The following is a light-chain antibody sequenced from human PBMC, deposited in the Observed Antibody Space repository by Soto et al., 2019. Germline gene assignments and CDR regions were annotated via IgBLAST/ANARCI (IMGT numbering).Light chain of an antibody. CDR2: GAS. Sequence: IVLTQSPATLSLSPGERATLSCRTSQSVISTSLAWYQQKPGQAPRLLIYGASNRATGIPDRFSGSGSGTDFTLTINRLEPEDFAMYYCQQYGSSGTFGQGTKV. CDR1: QSVISTS. J-gene: IGKJ1*01. CDR3: QQYGSSGT. V-gene: IGKV3-20*01.